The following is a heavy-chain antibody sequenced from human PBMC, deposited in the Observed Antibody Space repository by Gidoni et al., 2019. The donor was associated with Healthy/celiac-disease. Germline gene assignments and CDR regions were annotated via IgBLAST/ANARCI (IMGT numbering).Heavy chain of an antibody. V-gene: IGHV3-7*03. CDR1: GFTFSSYW. CDR2: IKQDGSEK. J-gene: IGHJ5*02. Sequence: EVQLVESGGGLVQPGGYLRLTCAASGFTFSSYWMRWVRQAPGKGLEWVANIKQDGSEKYYVDSLKGRFTISRDNAKNSLYLQMNSLRAEDTAVYYCARVVVAATPWFDPWGQGTLVTVSS. D-gene: IGHD2-15*01. CDR3: ARVVVAATPWFDP.